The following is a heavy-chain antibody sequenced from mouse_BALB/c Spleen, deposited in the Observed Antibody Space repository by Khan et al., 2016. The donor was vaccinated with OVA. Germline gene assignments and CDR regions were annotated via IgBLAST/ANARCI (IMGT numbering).Heavy chain of an antibody. CDR2: IYPFNDDT. CDR3: ANSEGYDGWFAY. J-gene: IGHJ3*01. Sequence: VQLKQSGPELVKPGASVKMSCKASGYTFTAYVMQWVKQKPGQGLEWIGYIYPFNDDTKYNEKFKGKATLTSDKSSSTAYMELSSLTSDDSAVYYCANSEGYDGWFAYWGQGTLVTVSA. V-gene: IGHV1S136*01. CDR1: GYTFTAYV. D-gene: IGHD2-3*01.